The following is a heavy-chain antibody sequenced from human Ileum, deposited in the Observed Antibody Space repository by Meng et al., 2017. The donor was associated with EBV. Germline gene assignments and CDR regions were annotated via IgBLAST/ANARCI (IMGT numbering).Heavy chain of an antibody. CDR3: ARYGRCNGNSFYCFDP. CDR2: IDQSGYT. J-gene: IGHJ5*02. CDR1: GGIFNYYY. V-gene: IGHV4-34*01. Sequence: QEGLQTWGQGNIKPSGHLSPPWPVLGGIFNYYYLTWLRQPPGKGLEWIGEIDQSGYTKFNPSLSSRATISRDTSNNQFSLRLNSVTAADTALYYCARYGRCNGNSFYCFDPWGQGTLVTVSS. D-gene: IGHD4-23*01.